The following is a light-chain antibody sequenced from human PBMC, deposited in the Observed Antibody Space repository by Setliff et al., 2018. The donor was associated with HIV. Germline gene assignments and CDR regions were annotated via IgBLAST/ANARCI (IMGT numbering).Light chain of an antibody. J-gene: IGLJ1*01. CDR2: EVT. Sequence: ALAQPASVSGSPGQSIAISCTGTGSDVGGYNYVSWYQQHPGKAPKLIIYEVTNRPSGVSGRFSGSKFGNTASLTISGLQAEDEADYYCFSYRNSDTRVFGTGTKVTVL. V-gene: IGLV2-14*01. CDR1: GSDVGGYNY. CDR3: FSYRNSDTRV.